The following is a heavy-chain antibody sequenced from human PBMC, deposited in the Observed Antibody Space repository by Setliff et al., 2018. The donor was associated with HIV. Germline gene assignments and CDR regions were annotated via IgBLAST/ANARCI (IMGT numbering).Heavy chain of an antibody. D-gene: IGHD5-18*01. CDR3: AAWGPRYSYAPYFFDS. V-gene: IGHV4-34*01. CDR2: INDSGST. J-gene: IGHJ4*02. CDR1: NGSFSGYY. Sequence: PSETLSLTCAVYNGSFSGYYWTWIRQPPGKGLEWIGEINDSGSTNYSPSLKSRVTISVDASRNQFSLRLSSVIAADTAVYYCAAWGPRYSYAPYFFDSWGQGTLVTVSS.